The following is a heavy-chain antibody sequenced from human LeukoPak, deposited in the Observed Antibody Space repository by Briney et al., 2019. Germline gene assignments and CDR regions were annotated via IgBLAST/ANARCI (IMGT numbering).Heavy chain of an antibody. V-gene: IGHV5-51*01. Sequence: GASLQISCHVSGSSLASYWIAWVRQMPGKGLEWMGIINPIDSDTKYSPSFQGQVTISVDKSTSTAYLQWSSLKASDSAMYYCARRGYTYPSDYWGQGTLVTVSS. CDR1: GSSLASYW. D-gene: IGHD5-18*01. CDR3: ARRGYTYPSDY. J-gene: IGHJ4*02. CDR2: INPIDSDT.